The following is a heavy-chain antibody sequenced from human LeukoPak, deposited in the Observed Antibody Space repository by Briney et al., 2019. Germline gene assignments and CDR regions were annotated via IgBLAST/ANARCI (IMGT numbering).Heavy chain of an antibody. D-gene: IGHD3-9*01. CDR1: GGSFSGYY. CDR2: INHSGST. CDR3: ARGDIQRSVRHSFDY. Sequence: SETLSLTCAVYGGSFSGYYWSWIRQPPGKGLEWIGEINHSGSTNYNPSLKSRVTISVDTSKNQFSLKLSSVTAADTAVYYCARGDIQRSVRHSFDYWGQGTLVTVSS. V-gene: IGHV4-34*01. J-gene: IGHJ4*02.